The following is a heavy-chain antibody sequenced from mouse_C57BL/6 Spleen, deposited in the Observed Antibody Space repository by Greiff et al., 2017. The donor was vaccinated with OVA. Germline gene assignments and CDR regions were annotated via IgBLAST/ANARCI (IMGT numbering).Heavy chain of an antibody. V-gene: IGHV7-3*01. CDR3: ARSSTGTGYAMDY. J-gene: IGHJ4*01. Sequence: EVKLQESGGGLVQPGGSLSLSCAASGFTFTDYYMSWVRQPPGKALEWLGFIRNKANGYTTEYSASVKGRFTISRDNSQSILYLQMNALRAEDSATYYCARSSTGTGYAMDYWGQGTSVTVSS. CDR2: IRNKANGYTT. D-gene: IGHD4-1*02. CDR1: GFTFTDYY.